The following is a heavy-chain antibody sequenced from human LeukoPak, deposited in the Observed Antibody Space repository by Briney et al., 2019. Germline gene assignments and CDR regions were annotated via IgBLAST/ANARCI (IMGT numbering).Heavy chain of an antibody. J-gene: IGHJ4*02. V-gene: IGHV3-30*18. D-gene: IGHD6-19*01. CDR3: AKANTGYSSGRTQYYFDY. CDR1: GFTFSSYG. Sequence: GGSLRLSCAASGFTFSSYGMHWVRQAPGKGLEWVAVISYDGSNKYYADSVKGRFTISRDNSKNTLYLQMNSLRAEDTAVYYCAKANTGYSSGRTQYYFDYWGQGTLVTVSS. CDR2: ISYDGSNK.